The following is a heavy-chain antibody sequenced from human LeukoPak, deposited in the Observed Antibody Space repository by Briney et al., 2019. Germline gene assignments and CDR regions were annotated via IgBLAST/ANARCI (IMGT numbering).Heavy chain of an antibody. J-gene: IGHJ3*02. CDR2: IYYSGTT. V-gene: IGHV4-59*01. CDR1: GGAIRSYY. D-gene: IGHD2-2*01. Sequence: SETLSLTCTVSGGAIRSYYWSWIRQPPGKGLEWIGYIYYSGTTNYNPSLKSRVTISVDTSKNQFSLKLSSVTAADTAVYYCARAKYCSSTNCYQGAFDIWGQGTMVTVSS. CDR3: ARAKYCSSTNCYQGAFDI.